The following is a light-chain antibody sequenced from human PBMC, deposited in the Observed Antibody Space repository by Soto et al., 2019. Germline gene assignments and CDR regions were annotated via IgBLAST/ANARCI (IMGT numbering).Light chain of an antibody. V-gene: IGLV1-51*01. Sequence: QSALTQPPSVSAAPGQKVTFSCSGSSSNIGNNYVSWYQQLPGTAPKLLIYDNNQRPSGIPDRFSGSKSGASATLGITGLQTGDEADYYCGTWDTSLTVYVFGPGTKVTVL. CDR1: SSNIGNNY. J-gene: IGLJ1*01. CDR3: GTWDTSLTVYV. CDR2: DNN.